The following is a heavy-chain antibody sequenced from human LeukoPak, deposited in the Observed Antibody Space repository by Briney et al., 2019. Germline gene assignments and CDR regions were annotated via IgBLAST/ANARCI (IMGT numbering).Heavy chain of an antibody. Sequence: GGSLRLSCAASGFTFSSYWMHWVRQAPGKGLVWVSRINSDGSSTSYADSVKGRFTISRDNAKNTLYLQMNSLRAEDTAVYYYAREVADDSSGENAFDIWGQGTMVTVSS. CDR3: AREVADDSSGENAFDI. CDR2: INSDGSST. J-gene: IGHJ3*02. CDR1: GFTFSSYW. V-gene: IGHV3-74*01. D-gene: IGHD3-22*01.